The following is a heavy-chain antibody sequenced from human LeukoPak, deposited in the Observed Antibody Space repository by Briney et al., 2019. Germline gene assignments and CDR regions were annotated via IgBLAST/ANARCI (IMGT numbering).Heavy chain of an antibody. CDR2: IHYSGST. D-gene: IGHD5-12*01. CDR1: SGSISSHY. J-gene: IGHJ6*03. V-gene: IGHV4-59*11. Sequence: SETLSLTCKVSSGSISSHYWSWMRQPPGKGLEWIGYIHYSGSTHYNPSLKSRVTISVDTSKNQVSLKLRSVTAADTAVYYCARTTEGYAGGPGYSYYYYMDVWGKGTTVTISS. CDR3: ARTTEGYAGGPGYSYYYYMDV.